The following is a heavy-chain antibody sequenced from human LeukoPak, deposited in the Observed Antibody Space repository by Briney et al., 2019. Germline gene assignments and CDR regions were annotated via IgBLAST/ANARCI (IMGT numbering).Heavy chain of an antibody. Sequence: GGSLRLSCAASGFTFSSYAMSWVRQAPGKGLEWVSAISGRGGSTYYADSVKGRFTISRDNSKNTLYLQMNSLSAEDTALYYCAKDGKGNGWTSGIFCFDPWGQGTLVTHSS. J-gene: IGHJ5*02. V-gene: IGHV3-23*01. CDR2: ISGRGGST. CDR3: AKDGKGNGWTSGIFCFDP. D-gene: IGHD6-19*01. CDR1: GFTFSSYA.